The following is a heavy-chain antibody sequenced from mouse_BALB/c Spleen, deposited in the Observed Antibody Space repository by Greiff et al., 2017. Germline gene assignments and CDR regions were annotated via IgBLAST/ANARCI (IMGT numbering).Heavy chain of an antibody. CDR1: GFTFTAYY. V-gene: IGHV7-3*02. CDR2: IRNNANGYTT. J-gene: IGHJ4*01. CDR3: ARDITSDAMDY. D-gene: IGHD1-1*01. Sequence: EVKLMQSGGGLVQPGGSLRLSCATSGFTFTAYYMSWVRQPPGKALEWFGFIRNNANGYTTDYSASVKGRFTISRDTSQSILYLQISTLRAEDSAAYYCARDITSDAMDYGGQGTSVTVSS.